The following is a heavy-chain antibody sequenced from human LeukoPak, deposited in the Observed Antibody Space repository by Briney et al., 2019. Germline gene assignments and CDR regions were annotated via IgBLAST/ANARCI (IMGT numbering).Heavy chain of an antibody. CDR1: GFSFSTYW. J-gene: IGHJ6*03. D-gene: IGHD6-13*01. CDR2: IKQDGSEK. CDR3: ARVASSSWYYYYYYMDV. V-gene: IGHV3-7*01. Sequence: GGSLRLSCAASGFSFSTYWMSWVRQTPEKGLEWVANIKQDGSEKYYVDSVEGRFTISRDNAKNSLYLQMNSLRAEDTAVYYCARVASSSWYYYYYYMDVWGKGTTVPVSS.